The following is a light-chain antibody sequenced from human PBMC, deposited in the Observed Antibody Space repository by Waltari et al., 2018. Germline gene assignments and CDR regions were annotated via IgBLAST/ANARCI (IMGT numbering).Light chain of an antibody. CDR1: RTNIRAGYD. CDR3: QSYDSVLSGAL. V-gene: IGLV1-40*01. J-gene: IGLJ2*01. CDR2: ANN. Sequence: QSVLTQPPSVSGAPGQSVPISCTGNRTNIRAGYDVQWYHQVPGTAPKLLIFANNNRPLGVPGRFSGSKSGTSASLAITGLQADDEGDYYCQSYDSVLSGALFGGGTKLTVL.